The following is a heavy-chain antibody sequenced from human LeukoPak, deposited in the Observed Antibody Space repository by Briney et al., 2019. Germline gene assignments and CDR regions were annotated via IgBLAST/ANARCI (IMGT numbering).Heavy chain of an antibody. D-gene: IGHD3-10*01. CDR1: GGSISSYY. CDR2: IYYSGST. V-gene: IGHV4-59*01. J-gene: IGHJ3*02. CDR3: ASFGSGSYRAFDI. Sequence: SETLSLTCTVSGGSISSYYWSWIRQPPGKGLEWIGYIYYSGSTNYNPSLKSRVTISVDTSKNQFSLKLGSVTAADTAVYYCASFGSGSYRAFDIWGQGTMVTVSS.